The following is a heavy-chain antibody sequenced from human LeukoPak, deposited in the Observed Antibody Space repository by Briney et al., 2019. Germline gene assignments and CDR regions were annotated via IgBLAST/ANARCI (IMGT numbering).Heavy chain of an antibody. Sequence: PGGSLRLSCAASGLSFSRYTLNWVRQAPGKGLEWVSSISGTSTDIYYADSVKGRFTISRENAKNSLYLQMNGLRVEDTAVYYCARDQVVTPPGTFDPWGQGTLVTVSS. CDR2: ISGTSTDI. CDR1: GLSFSRYT. CDR3: ARDQVVTPPGTFDP. J-gene: IGHJ5*02. V-gene: IGHV3-21*01. D-gene: IGHD2-21*02.